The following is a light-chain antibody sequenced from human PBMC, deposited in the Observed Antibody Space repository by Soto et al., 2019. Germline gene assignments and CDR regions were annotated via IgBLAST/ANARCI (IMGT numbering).Light chain of an antibody. CDR1: SSNIGAGYD. V-gene: IGLV1-40*01. CDR2: GNS. J-gene: IGLJ2*01. Sequence: QSVLTQPPSVSGAPGQRVTISCTGSSSNIGAGYDVHWYQQLPGTAPKLLIYGNSNRPSGVPDRFSGSKSGTSASLAITGLRAEDEADYYCQSYDSSLSVVFGGGIKLTVL. CDR3: QSYDSSLSVV.